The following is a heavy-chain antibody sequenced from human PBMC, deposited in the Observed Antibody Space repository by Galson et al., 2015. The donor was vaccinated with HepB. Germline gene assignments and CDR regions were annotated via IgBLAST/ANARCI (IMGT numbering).Heavy chain of an antibody. CDR1: GGTFSSYA. J-gene: IGHJ1*01. CDR2: IIPIFGTA. Sequence: SVKVSCKASGGTFSSYAISWVRQAPGQGLEWMGGIIPIFGTANYAQKFQGRVTITADESTSTAYMELSSLRSEDTAVYYCARASTKYYYDSSGYQKTPEYFQHWGQGTLVTVSS. CDR3: ARASTKYYYDSSGYQKTPEYFQH. D-gene: IGHD3-22*01. V-gene: IGHV1-69*13.